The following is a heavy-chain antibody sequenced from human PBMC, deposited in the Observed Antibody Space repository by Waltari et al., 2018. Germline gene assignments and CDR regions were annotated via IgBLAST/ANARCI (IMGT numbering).Heavy chain of an antibody. CDR2: INAGNGNT. V-gene: IGHV1-3*01. Sequence: QVQLVQSGAEVKKPGASVKVSCKASGYTFTSYAMHWVRQAPGQRLEWMGWINAGNGNTKYSQKLQGRVTITRDTSASTAYMELSSLRSEDTAVYYCARDKNRGLSIAAAGTKERNYYYYGMDVWGQGTTVTVSS. D-gene: IGHD6-13*01. CDR3: ARDKNRGLSIAAAGTKERNYYYYGMDV. J-gene: IGHJ6*02. CDR1: GYTFTSYA.